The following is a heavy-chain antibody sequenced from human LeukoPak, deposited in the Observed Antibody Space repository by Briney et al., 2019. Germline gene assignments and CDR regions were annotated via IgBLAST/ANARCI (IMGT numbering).Heavy chain of an antibody. CDR1: GYTFTSYG. CDR3: ARVGTGVYDILTEDAFDI. CDR2: ISAYNGNT. D-gene: IGHD3-9*01. V-gene: IGHV1-18*01. Sequence: ASVKVSCKASGYTFTSYGISWVRQAPGQGLEWMGWISAYNGNTNYAQKLQGRVTMTTDTSTSTAYMELRSLRSDDTAVYYCARVGTGVYDILTEDAFDIWGQGTMVTVSS. J-gene: IGHJ3*02.